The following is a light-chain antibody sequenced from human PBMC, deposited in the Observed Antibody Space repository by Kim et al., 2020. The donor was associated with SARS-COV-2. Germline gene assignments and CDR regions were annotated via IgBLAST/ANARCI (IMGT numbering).Light chain of an antibody. CDR3: QQYATSPET. CDR1: QSVSSNF. Sequence: ENVLTQSPGTLSLSPGERATLSCRASQSVSSNFLAWYQQKAGQAPRLVIYSASSRASGIPYRFSGSGSGTDFTLTISTLEPEDFAVYYCQQYATSPETFGQGTKVDIK. V-gene: IGKV3-20*01. J-gene: IGKJ1*01. CDR2: SAS.